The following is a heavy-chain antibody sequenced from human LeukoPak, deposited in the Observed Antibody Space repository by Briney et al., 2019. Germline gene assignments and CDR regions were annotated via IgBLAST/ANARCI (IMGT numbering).Heavy chain of an antibody. CDR1: SGSISTFY. CDR2: VYQSGTT. CDR3: ARHGGSLGYFDN. J-gene: IGHJ4*02. D-gene: IGHD1-26*01. Sequence: PSETLSLTCTVSSGSISTFYWSWIRQPPGKGLEWIGYVYQSGTTSYNPSLRRRVTISADTSKNQFSLRVTSVTAADTAVYYCARHGGSLGYFDNWGQGTLVTVSS. V-gene: IGHV4-59*08.